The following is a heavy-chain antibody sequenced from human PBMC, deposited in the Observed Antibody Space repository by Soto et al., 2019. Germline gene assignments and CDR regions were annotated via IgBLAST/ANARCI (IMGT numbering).Heavy chain of an antibody. Sequence: EVQLVESGGDLVQPGGSLRLSCAASGFIFSSYWMHWVRQAPGKGLVWVSRIKNDGSSTTYADSVRGRFTISRDNARNTLYLQMNSLRAEDTALYFCARGVTYYYDPTHALDIWGQGTMVTVSS. J-gene: IGHJ3*02. V-gene: IGHV3-74*01. CDR1: GFIFSSYW. CDR2: IKNDGSST. CDR3: ARGVTYYYDPTHALDI. D-gene: IGHD3-22*01.